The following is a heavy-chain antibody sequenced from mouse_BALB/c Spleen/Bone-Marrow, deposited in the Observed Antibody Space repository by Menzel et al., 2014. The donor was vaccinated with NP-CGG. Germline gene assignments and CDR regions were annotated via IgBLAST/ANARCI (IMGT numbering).Heavy chain of an antibody. CDR1: GFTFSSYG. CDR3: TRRPLQANSYFDC. V-gene: IGHV5-6*02. Sequence: EVMLVESGGDLVKPGGSLKLSCVASGFTFSSYGMSWVRQTPDKRLEWVATISSGGSSTYYPASVKGRFTISRDNAKSTLYLQMSILNSEDTAMYYCTRRPLQANSYFDCWGQGTTLTVSS. D-gene: IGHD3-2*02. J-gene: IGHJ2*01. CDR2: ISSGGSST.